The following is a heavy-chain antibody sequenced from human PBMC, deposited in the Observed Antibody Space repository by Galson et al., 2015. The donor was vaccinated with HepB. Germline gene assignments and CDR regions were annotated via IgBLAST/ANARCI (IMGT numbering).Heavy chain of an antibody. CDR2: ISPIFGAA. V-gene: IGHV1-69*06. D-gene: IGHD6-13*01. CDR3: ARGMWSSSWYGYFQH. J-gene: IGHJ1*01. Sequence: SVKVSCKASGGTFSNYAISWVRQAPGQGLEWMGGISPIFGAANYAQKFQGRVTITADRSTSTAYMELSSLRSEDTAMYYCARGMWSSSWYGYFQHWGQGTLVTVSS. CDR1: GGTFSNYA.